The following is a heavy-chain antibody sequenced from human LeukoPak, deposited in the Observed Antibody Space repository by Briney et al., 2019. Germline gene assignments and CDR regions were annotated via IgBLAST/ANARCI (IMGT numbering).Heavy chain of an antibody. CDR1: GGSISSSSYY. Sequence: SETLSLTCTVSGGSISSSSYYWGWIRQPPGKGLEWIGSIYYSGSTYYNPSLKSRVTISVDTSKNQFSLKLSSVTAADTAVYYCAREVRFSSMDVWGKGTTVTVSS. J-gene: IGHJ6*03. D-gene: IGHD6-13*01. CDR2: IYYSGST. V-gene: IGHV4-39*07. CDR3: AREVRFSSMDV.